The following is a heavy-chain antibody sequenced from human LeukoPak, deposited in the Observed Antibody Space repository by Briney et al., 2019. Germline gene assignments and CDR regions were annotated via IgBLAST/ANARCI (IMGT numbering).Heavy chain of an antibody. CDR3: ARVPISRRSNPDGYYGMDV. D-gene: IGHD1-14*01. CDR1: GYTFTSYG. Sequence: SVKVSCKASGYTFTSYGISWVRQAPGQGLEWMGGIIPIFGTANYAQKFQGRVTITADESTSTAYMELSSLRSEDTAVYYCARVPISRRSNPDGYYGMDVWGQGTTVTVSS. J-gene: IGHJ6*02. V-gene: IGHV1-69*13. CDR2: IIPIFGTA.